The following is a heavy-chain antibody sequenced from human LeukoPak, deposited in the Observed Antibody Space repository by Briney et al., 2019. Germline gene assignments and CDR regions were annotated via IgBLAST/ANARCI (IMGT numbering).Heavy chain of an antibody. J-gene: IGHJ4*02. CDR2: ISYDGSNK. Sequence: AGGSLRLSCASSGFTFSSYAMLWVRQAPGKGLEWVAVISYDGSNKYYADSVKGRFTISRDNSKNTLYLQMNSLRAEDTAVYYCARDLRLGAYDSSSDYGGFDHWGQGTLVTVSS. CDR1: GFTFSSYA. D-gene: IGHD3-22*01. V-gene: IGHV3-30*01. CDR3: ARDLRLGAYDSSSDYGGFDH.